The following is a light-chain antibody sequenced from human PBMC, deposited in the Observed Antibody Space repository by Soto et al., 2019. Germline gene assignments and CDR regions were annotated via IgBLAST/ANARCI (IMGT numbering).Light chain of an antibody. CDR1: QSISSY. CDR3: QLSYSTPNT. V-gene: IGKV1-39*01. J-gene: IGKJ3*01. Sequence: DIQMTQSPSSLSASVGDRVTITCRASQSISSYLNWYQQKPGKAPKLLIYAASSLQSGVPSRFSGSGSGTDFTLTISSLQPEDFATYYCQLSYSTPNTCGPGTKVDIK. CDR2: AAS.